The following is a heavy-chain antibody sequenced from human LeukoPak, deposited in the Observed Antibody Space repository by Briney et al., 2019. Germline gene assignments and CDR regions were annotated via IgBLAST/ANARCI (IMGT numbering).Heavy chain of an antibody. CDR3: ARGSGYYYFDY. Sequence: SETLSLTCTVSGGSISSYYWSWIRQPPGKGLEWIGYIYYSGSTNYNPSLKSRVTISVDTSKNQFSLKLSSVTAADTAMYYCARGSGYYYFDYWGQGTLVTVSS. D-gene: IGHD3-22*01. J-gene: IGHJ4*02. CDR1: GGSISSYY. V-gene: IGHV4-59*01. CDR2: IYYSGST.